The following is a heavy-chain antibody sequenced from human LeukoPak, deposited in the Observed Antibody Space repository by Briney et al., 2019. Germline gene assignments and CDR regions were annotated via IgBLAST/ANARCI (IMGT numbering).Heavy chain of an antibody. CDR1: GGSINSGSYY. V-gene: IGHV4-61*02. Sequence: SETLSLTCTVSGGSINSGSYYWSWIRQPAGKGLEWIGRIYTSGSTNYNPSLKSRVTISVDTSKNQFSLKLSSVTAADTAVYYCARGNRLIVVVPAAMVHWFGPWGQGTLVTVSS. D-gene: IGHD2-2*01. CDR3: ARGNRLIVVVPAAMVHWFGP. J-gene: IGHJ5*02. CDR2: IYTSGST.